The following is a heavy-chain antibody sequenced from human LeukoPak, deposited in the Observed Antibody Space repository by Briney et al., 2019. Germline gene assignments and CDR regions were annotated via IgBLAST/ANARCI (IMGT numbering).Heavy chain of an antibody. CDR3: AREANSRYTCGPRYFDY. D-gene: IGHD1-1*01. Sequence: ASVKVSCKASGYTFTGYYMHWVRQAPGQGLEWMGWINPNSGGTNYAQKFQGRVTMTRDTSISTAYMELSRLRSDDTAVYYCAREANSRYTCGPRYFDYCGQGTLATASS. J-gene: IGHJ4*02. CDR2: INPNSGGT. V-gene: IGHV1-2*02. CDR1: GYTFTGYY.